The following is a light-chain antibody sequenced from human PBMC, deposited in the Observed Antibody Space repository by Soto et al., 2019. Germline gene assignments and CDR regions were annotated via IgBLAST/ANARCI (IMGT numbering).Light chain of an antibody. V-gene: IGKV1-39*01. CDR2: AAS. CDR1: QSISVY. CDR3: QQTYSMVSRT. J-gene: IGKJ1*01. Sequence: EIQMTQSPSSLSASVGDRIIITWRASQSISVYLNWYQQKPGKAPNLLMYAASTLESGVPSRFSGSGSGTDFTLTISDLQPEDFATYYCQQTYSMVSRTFGQGTKVDIK.